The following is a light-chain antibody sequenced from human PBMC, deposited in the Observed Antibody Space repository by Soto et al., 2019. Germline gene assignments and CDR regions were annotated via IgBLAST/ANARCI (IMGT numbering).Light chain of an antibody. J-gene: IGKJ2*01. V-gene: IGKV3-20*01. CDR2: GAY. Sequence: EIVLTQSPGTLSLSPGERATLACRVRQTVSSSYLACLQQKPGQAPSLLIYGAYTRATGISGRFSGSASGTDFTLTVSRLEPEDFAVYDYQQNGPSPMYTFGQGTNLEIK. CDR1: QTVSSSY. CDR3: QQNGPSPMYT.